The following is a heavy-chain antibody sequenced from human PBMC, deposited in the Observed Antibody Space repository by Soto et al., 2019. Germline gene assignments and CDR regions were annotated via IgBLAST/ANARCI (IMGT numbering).Heavy chain of an antibody. Sequence: PGESLKISCKGSGYGFTSYWIGWVRQMPGKGLEWMGIIYPGDSDTRYSPSFQGQVTISPDKSISTAYLQWSSLKDSDTAMYYCERKPNWDYYYGMDVWGQGNTVTVSS. D-gene: IGHD7-27*01. J-gene: IGHJ6*02. CDR3: ERKPNWDYYYGMDV. CDR2: IYPGDSDT. CDR1: GYGFTSYW. V-gene: IGHV5-51*01.